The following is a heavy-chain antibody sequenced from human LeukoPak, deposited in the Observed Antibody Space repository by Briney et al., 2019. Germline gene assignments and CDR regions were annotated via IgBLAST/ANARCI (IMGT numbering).Heavy chain of an antibody. Sequence: GGSLRLSCAASGFTFSNYWMSWVRQAPGKGLEWVANIKQDGSEKSYVDSVKGRFTISRDNANNSLFLQLSSLRAEDTAVYYCAKDHRTYYYDSSGYSWGQGTLVTVSS. CDR2: IKQDGSEK. CDR3: AKDHRTYYYDSSGYS. V-gene: IGHV3-7*03. J-gene: IGHJ5*02. CDR1: GFTFSNYW. D-gene: IGHD3-22*01.